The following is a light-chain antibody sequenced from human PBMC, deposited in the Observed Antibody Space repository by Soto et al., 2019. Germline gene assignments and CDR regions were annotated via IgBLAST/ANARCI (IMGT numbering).Light chain of an antibody. CDR2: DVS. CDR3: QQDDSRPHT. V-gene: IGKV1-33*01. CDR1: QDISNY. Sequence: IQITQPQPSLFVTVGHRVNIICQASQDISNYLHRFQQKPGKAPQLLIFDVSNLQTGVPSRFSGGGSGTDFALTICSLEPEDIATYYCQQDDSRPHTFGQGTGLEIK. J-gene: IGKJ5*01.